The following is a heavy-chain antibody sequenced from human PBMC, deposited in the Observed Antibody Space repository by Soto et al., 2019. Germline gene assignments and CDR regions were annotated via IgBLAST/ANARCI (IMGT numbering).Heavy chain of an antibody. D-gene: IGHD4-17*01. J-gene: IGHJ4*02. CDR2: YSGFT. CDR3: ARDYGDYSFFFDY. CDR1: GGSISSGGYY. Sequence: SETLSLTCTVSGGSISSGGYYWSWIRQPPGKGLEWIGGYSGFTNYNPSLESRATISVDHSKNQFFLTLRSVTAADTAVYYCARDYGDYSFFFDYWGQGALVTVSS. V-gene: IGHV4-61*08.